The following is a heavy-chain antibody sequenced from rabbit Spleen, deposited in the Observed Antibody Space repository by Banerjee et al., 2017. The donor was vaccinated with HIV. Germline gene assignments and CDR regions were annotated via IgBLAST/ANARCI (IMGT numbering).Heavy chain of an antibody. D-gene: IGHD4-1*01. V-gene: IGHV1S7*01. CDR2: IYAGKGST. CDR1: GIDFSSYY. Sequence: QSLEESGGDLVKPGGTLTLTCTASGIDFSSYYMSWVRQAPGKGLEWIGIIYAGKGSTDYASWVNGRFTISSDNAQNTVDLQMNSLTAADTATYFCARDDSSGWGALTLWGPGTLVTVS. CDR3: ARDDSSGWGALTL. J-gene: IGHJ4*01.